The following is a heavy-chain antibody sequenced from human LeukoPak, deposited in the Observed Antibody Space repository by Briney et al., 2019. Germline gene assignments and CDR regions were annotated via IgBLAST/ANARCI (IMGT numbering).Heavy chain of an antibody. Sequence: GGSLRLSCAASGFTFSSYSMNWVRQAPGKGREWVSSISSSSSYIYYADSVKGRFTISRDNAKNSLYLQMNSLRAEDTAVYYCARALGYCSSTSCQNYYYYGMDVWGQGTTVTVSS. J-gene: IGHJ6*02. D-gene: IGHD2-2*01. CDR3: ARALGYCSSTSCQNYYYYGMDV. CDR2: ISSSSSYI. V-gene: IGHV3-21*01. CDR1: GFTFSSYS.